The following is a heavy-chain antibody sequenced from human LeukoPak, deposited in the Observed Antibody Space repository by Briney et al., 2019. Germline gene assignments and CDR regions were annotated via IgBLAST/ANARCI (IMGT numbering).Heavy chain of an antibody. CDR2: ISSNGGST. CDR1: GFTFSSYA. J-gene: IGHJ4*02. D-gene: IGHD3-9*01. V-gene: IGHV3-64D*06. CDR3: AKPLNYDILTGYFED. Sequence: GGSLRLSCSASGFTFSSYAMHWVRQAPGKGLEYVSAISSNGGSTYYADSVKGRFTISRDNSENTLYLQMSSLRAEDTAVYYCAKPLNYDILTGYFEDWGQGTLVTVSS.